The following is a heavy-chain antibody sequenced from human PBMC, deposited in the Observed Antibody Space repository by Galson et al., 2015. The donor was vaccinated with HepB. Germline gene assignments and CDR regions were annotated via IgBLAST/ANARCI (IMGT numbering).Heavy chain of an antibody. Sequence: SLRLSCAASGFTVSSNYMRWVRQAPGKGLEWVSVIYSGGSTYYADSVKGRFTISRDNSKNTLYLQMNSLRAEDTAVYYCARDSVLLWFGAHYYGMDVWGQGTTVTVSS. V-gene: IGHV3-66*01. J-gene: IGHJ6*02. CDR2: IYSGGST. D-gene: IGHD3-10*01. CDR3: ARDSVLLWFGAHYYGMDV. CDR1: GFTVSSNY.